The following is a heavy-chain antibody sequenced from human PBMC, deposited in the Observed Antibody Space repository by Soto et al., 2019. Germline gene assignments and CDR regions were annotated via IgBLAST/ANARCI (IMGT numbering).Heavy chain of an antibody. Sequence: QVQLVQSGAEVKKPGASVKVSCKASGYTFTSYYMHWVRQAPGQGLEWMGIINPSGGSTSYAQKFQGRVTMTRDTSTSTVYMELSSLRSEDTAVYYCARAPWGYSYGYSPPFDYWGQGTLVTVSS. CDR1: GYTFTSYY. CDR3: ARAPWGYSYGYSPPFDY. V-gene: IGHV1-46*01. CDR2: INPSGGST. J-gene: IGHJ4*02. D-gene: IGHD5-18*01.